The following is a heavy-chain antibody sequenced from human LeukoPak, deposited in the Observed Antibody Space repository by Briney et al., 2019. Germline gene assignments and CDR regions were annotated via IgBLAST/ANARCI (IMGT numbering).Heavy chain of an antibody. CDR2: IKQDGGEK. Sequence: PGGSLRLSCAASGFTFSSYWMSWVRQAPGKGLEWVANIKQDGGEKDYVDSVKGRFTISRDNAKNSLYLQMNSLRAEDTAVYYCARGCSGGSCKEPKIDPWGQGTLVTVSS. CDR3: ARGCSGGSCKEPKIDP. V-gene: IGHV3-7*01. CDR1: GFTFSSYW. J-gene: IGHJ5*02. D-gene: IGHD2-15*01.